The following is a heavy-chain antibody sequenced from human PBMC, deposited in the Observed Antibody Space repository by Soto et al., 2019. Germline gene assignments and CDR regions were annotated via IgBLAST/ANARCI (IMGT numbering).Heavy chain of an antibody. Sequence: QLQLQESGPGLVKPSETLSLTCTVSGGSISTSRYYWGWIRQPPGKGLEWIGSSFYSGTTYYNPSLKSRVTISVHTANIQVSLNRTSFTASDTAAYYCSRQVVSVCWYFDLWGRGTLVTVS. V-gene: IGHV4-39*01. CDR3: SRQVVSVCWYFDL. D-gene: IGHD2-8*01. J-gene: IGHJ2*01. CDR1: GGSISTSRYY. CDR2: SFYSGTT.